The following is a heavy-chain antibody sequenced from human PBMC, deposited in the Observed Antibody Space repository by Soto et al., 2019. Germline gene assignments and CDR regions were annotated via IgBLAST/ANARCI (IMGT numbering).Heavy chain of an antibody. D-gene: IGHD3-10*01. V-gene: IGHV3-30*18. CDR3: AKDPYGSGSYYTQYYYFGMDV. CDR2: ISYDGDNK. Sequence: VQLVESGGGVVQPGRSLRLSCAASGVHFDSYGMHWVRQAPGKGPEWVATISYDGDNKYYADSVKGRFTISRDNFKSTLHLQMKSLRTEDTAVYYCAKDPYGSGSYYTQYYYFGMDVWGHGTTVTVSS. J-gene: IGHJ6*02. CDR1: GVHFDSYG.